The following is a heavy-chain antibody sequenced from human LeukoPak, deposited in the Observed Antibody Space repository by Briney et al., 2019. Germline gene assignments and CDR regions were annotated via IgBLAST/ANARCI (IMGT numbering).Heavy chain of an antibody. CDR3: AKDFLYYFDY. CDR1: GFIFSSYG. V-gene: IGHV3-30*02. Sequence: GGSLRLSCAASGFIFSSYGMHWVRQAPDKGLEWVAFIRSDGSNKYYADSVKGRFTISRDNSKNTLYLQMNSLRADDTAVYYCAKDFLYYFDYWGQGTLVTVSS. D-gene: IGHD3-3*01. J-gene: IGHJ4*02. CDR2: IRSDGSNK.